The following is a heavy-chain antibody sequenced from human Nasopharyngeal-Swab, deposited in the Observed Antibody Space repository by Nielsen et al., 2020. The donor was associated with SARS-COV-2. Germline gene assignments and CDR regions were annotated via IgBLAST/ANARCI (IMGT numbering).Heavy chain of an antibody. CDR2: IYTSGST. D-gene: IGHD5-18*01. J-gene: IGHJ4*02. CDR3: ARSRGYSYGFSN. V-gene: IGHV4-61*02. CDR1: GGSISSGSYY. Sequence: SETLSLTCTVSGGSISSGSYYWSWIRQPAGKGLEWIGRIYTSGSTNYNPSLKSRVTISVDTSKNQFSLKLSSVTAADTAVYYCARSRGYSYGFSNWGRGTLVTVSS.